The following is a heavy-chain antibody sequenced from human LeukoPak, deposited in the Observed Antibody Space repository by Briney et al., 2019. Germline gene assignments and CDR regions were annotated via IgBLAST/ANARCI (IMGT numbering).Heavy chain of an antibody. Sequence: PSETLSLTCTVSSGSISTSNYYWGWIRQPPGKGLEWIGSIYYSGSTYYNPSLKSRVTISVDTSKNQFSLKLSSVTAADTAVYYCARVRYRDYDFWSGYYYDPGHFDYWGQGTLVTVSS. V-gene: IGHV4-39*07. CDR1: SGSISTSNYY. D-gene: IGHD3-3*01. CDR2: IYYSGST. CDR3: ARVRYRDYDFWSGYYYDPGHFDY. J-gene: IGHJ4*02.